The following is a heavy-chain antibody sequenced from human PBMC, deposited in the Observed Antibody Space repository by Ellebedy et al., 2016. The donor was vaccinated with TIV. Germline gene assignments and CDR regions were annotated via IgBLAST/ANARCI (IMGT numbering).Heavy chain of an antibody. Sequence: AASVTVSCKASGYTFNRFGITWVRQSPGQGLEWMGWISGFDGSTHYAQKFLGIVSLTTEKSTSTAYMEMRSLRSDDTAVYYCATVHSSTWPNWFDPWGQGTLVTVSS. V-gene: IGHV1-18*01. CDR3: ATVHSSTWPNWFDP. CDR1: GYTFNRFG. J-gene: IGHJ5*02. D-gene: IGHD2/OR15-2a*01. CDR2: ISGFDGST.